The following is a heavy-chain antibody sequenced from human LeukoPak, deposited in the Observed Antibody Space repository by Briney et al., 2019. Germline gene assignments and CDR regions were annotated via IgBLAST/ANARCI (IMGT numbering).Heavy chain of an antibody. CDR2: ISTSGSII. CDR1: GFSFSNYE. J-gene: IGHJ3*02. D-gene: IGHD6-19*01. Sequence: PGGSLRLSCAASGFSFSNYEMNWVRQAPGKGLEWVSYISTSGSIIYYADSVKGRFTISRDNAKSSLYLQMNSLRAEDTAVYYCATSGVAGNAFDIWGQGTMVTVSS. V-gene: IGHV3-48*03. CDR3: ATSGVAGNAFDI.